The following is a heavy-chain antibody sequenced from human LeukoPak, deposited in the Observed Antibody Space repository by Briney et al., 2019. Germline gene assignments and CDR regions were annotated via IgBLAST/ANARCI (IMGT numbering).Heavy chain of an antibody. D-gene: IGHD3-10*01. CDR2: IYYSGST. V-gene: IGHV4-39*07. CDR3: ARGGKYYYGSGRLKRESHFDY. Sequence: PSETLSLTCTVSGGSISSSSYYWGWIRQPPGKGLEWIGSIYYSGSTYYNPSLKSRVTISVDTSKNQFSLKLSSVTAADTAVYYCARGGKYYYGSGRLKRESHFDYWGQGTLVTVSS. CDR1: GGSISSSSYY. J-gene: IGHJ4*02.